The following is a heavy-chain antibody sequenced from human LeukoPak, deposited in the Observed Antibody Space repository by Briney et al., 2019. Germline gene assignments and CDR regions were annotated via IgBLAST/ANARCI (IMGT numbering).Heavy chain of an antibody. CDR2: IYSGGST. CDR3: ARGVVVPAALYYFGY. J-gene: IGHJ4*02. D-gene: IGHD2-2*01. V-gene: IGHV3-53*01. Sequence: GGSLRLSCAASGFTVSSNYMSWVRQAPGKGLEWVSVIYSGGSTYYADSVKGRFTISRDNSKNTLYLQMNSLRAEDTAVYYCARGVVVPAALYYFGYWGQGTLVTVSS. CDR1: GFTVSSNY.